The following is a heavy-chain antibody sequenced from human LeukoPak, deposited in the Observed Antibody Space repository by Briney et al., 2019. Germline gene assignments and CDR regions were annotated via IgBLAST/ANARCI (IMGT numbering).Heavy chain of an antibody. CDR1: GGSISSYY. CDR3: VRAGDCSGGSCYLDAFDI. Sequence: SETLSLTCTVSGGSISSYYWSWIRQPPGKGLEWIGYIYYSGSTNYNPSLKSRVTISVDTSKNQFSLKLSSVTAADTAVYYCVRAGDCSGGSCYLDAFDIWGQGTMVTVSS. D-gene: IGHD2-15*01. J-gene: IGHJ3*02. CDR2: IYYSGST. V-gene: IGHV4-59*01.